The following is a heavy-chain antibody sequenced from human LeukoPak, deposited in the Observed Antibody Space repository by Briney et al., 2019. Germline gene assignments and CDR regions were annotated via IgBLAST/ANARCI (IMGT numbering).Heavy chain of an antibody. Sequence: SVKVSCKASGGTFTSYAINWVRQAPGQGLEWMGDFIPMFSKTNYAQKFQGRVTITADESTSTAYMELSSLRSEDTAIYYCATALRGSSYAYVEEHDAFDIWGQGTVVTVSS. CDR3: ATALRGSSYAYVEEHDAFDI. V-gene: IGHV1-69*13. CDR1: GGTFTSYA. J-gene: IGHJ3*02. D-gene: IGHD5-18*01. CDR2: FIPMFSKT.